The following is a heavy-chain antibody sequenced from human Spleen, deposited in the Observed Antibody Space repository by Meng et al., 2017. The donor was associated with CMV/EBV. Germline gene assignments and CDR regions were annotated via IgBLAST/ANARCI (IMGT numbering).Heavy chain of an antibody. CDR3: ARDPAGIGTGLLDY. D-gene: IGHD3/OR15-3a*01. CDR2: ISYDGSNE. V-gene: IGHV3-30-3*01. J-gene: IGHJ4*02. CDR1: GFTFRSYA. Sequence: SGFTFRSYAMHWVRQAPGKGLEWVALISYDGSNEHYADSVKGRFTISRDNSKNMLYLQMNSLRAADTAVYYCARDPAGIGTGLLDYWGQGTLVTVSS.